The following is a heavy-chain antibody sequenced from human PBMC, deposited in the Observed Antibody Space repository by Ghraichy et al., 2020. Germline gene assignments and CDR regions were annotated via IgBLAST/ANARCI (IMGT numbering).Heavy chain of an antibody. D-gene: IGHD3-10*01. V-gene: IGHV3-15*01. CDR3: ASDEGGSFYFGSPFDA. CDR2: IKSKSEGGAT. CDR1: GFTISSAG. Sequence: GESLNISCAVSGFTISSAGMSWVRQAPGKGLEWVGRIKSKSEGGATDYAAPVKPRVTISRDDSRNTLYLEMNNLKTEDTAVYYCASDEGGSFYFGSPFDAWGQGTLVTVSP. J-gene: IGHJ4*02.